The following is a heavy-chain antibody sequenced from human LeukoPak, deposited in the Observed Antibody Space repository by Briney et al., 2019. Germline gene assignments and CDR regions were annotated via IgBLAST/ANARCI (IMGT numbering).Heavy chain of an antibody. CDR1: GGSFSGYY. V-gene: IGHV4-34*01. CDR3: ARVTGYMIEDYFDY. D-gene: IGHD3-22*01. J-gene: IGHJ4*02. CDR2: INHSGST. Sequence: PSETLSLTCAVYGGSFSGYYWSWIRQPPGKGLEWIGEINHSGSTNYNPSLKSRVTISVDTSKNQFSLKLSSVTAADTAVYYCARVTGYMIEDYFDYWGQGTLVAVSS.